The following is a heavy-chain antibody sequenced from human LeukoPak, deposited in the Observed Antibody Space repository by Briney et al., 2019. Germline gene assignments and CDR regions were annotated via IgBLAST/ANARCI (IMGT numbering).Heavy chain of an antibody. J-gene: IGHJ5*02. CDR1: GGSISSYY. CDR3: ARGRRVFTWHGSGSYVPPNHNWFDP. D-gene: IGHD3-10*01. V-gene: IGHV4-34*01. CDR2: INHSGST. Sequence: SETLSLTCTVSGGSISSYYWSWIRQPPGKGLEWIGEINHSGSTNYNPSLKSRVTISVDTSKNQFSLKLSSVTAADTAVYYCARGRRVFTWHGSGSYVPPNHNWFDPWGQGTLVTVSS.